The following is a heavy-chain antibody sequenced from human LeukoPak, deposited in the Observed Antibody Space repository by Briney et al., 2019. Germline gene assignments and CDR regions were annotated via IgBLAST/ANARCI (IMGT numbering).Heavy chain of an antibody. D-gene: IGHD5-12*01. J-gene: IGHJ4*02. CDR3: ARRIYGGYEFTIDY. CDR1: GFTFSSYG. V-gene: IGHV3-33*01. Sequence: GGSLRLSCAASGFTFSSYGMHRVRQAPGKGLEWVAVIWYDGSNKYYADSVEGRFTISRDNSKNTLYLQMNSLRAEDTAVYYCARRIYGGYEFTIDYRGQGTLVTVSS. CDR2: IWYDGSNK.